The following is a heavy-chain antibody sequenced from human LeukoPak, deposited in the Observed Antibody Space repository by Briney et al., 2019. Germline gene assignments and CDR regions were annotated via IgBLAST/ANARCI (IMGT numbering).Heavy chain of an antibody. V-gene: IGHV1-69*13. CDR2: IIPIFGTA. CDR1: GGTFSSYA. Sequence: ASVKVSCKASGGTFSSYAISWVRQAPGQGLEWMGGIIPIFGTANYAQKFQGRVTITADESTSTAYMELSSLRSEDTAVYYCARDFWSGSYYYYYMDVWGKGTTVTVSS. D-gene: IGHD3-3*01. CDR3: ARDFWSGSYYYYYMDV. J-gene: IGHJ6*03.